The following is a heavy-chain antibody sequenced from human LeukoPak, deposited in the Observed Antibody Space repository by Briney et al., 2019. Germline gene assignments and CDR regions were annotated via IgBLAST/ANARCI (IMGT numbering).Heavy chain of an antibody. CDR1: GFIFSNYA. CDR2: ISGRSNNT. CDR3: AKWGDYDVLTGYYVSDF. Sequence: GALRLSCAASGFIFSNYAMYWVRQAPGKGLEWVSAISGRSNNTYYADSVKCRFTISRDSSKYTLYLQMNSLRADDTAVYYCAKWGDYDVLTGYYVSDFWGPGTLVTVSS. D-gene: IGHD3-9*01. V-gene: IGHV3-23*01. J-gene: IGHJ4*02.